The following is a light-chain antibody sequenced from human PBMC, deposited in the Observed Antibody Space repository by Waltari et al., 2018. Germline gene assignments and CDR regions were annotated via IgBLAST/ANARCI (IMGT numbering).Light chain of an antibody. Sequence: QSALTQPRSVSGSPGQSVTISCTGTSSDVGGYNYVSWYQQHPGKAPKLMINDVSKRPSGVPNRSSGSKSGNTASLTISGLQADDETDYYCCSYAGSYTFVLFGGGTKLTVL. CDR3: CSYAGSYTFVL. J-gene: IGLJ2*01. CDR1: SSDVGGYNY. CDR2: DVS. V-gene: IGLV2-11*01.